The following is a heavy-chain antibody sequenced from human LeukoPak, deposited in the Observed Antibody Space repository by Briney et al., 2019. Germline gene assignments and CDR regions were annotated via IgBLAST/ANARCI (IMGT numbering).Heavy chain of an antibody. CDR2: IHYSGSA. J-gene: IGHJ3*02. D-gene: IGHD2-15*01. V-gene: IGHV4-59*01. CDR3: ARTVLLPWYAFDI. CDR1: IGPISSYY. Sequence: SSETLSLTCSVSIGPISSYYWSWIRQPPGKGLEWIGYIHYSGSANFNPSLKSRVTLSADTSRNQFSLRLSSVTTADTAVYYFARTVLLPWYAFDIWGQGTMVTVSS.